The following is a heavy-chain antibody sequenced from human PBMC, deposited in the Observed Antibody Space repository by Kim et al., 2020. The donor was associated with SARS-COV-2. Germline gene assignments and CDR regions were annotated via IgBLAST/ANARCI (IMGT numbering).Heavy chain of an antibody. Sequence: GESLKISCKGSGYRFTSYWIAWVRQMPGKGLEWMGIIYPGDSQSRYNPSFEGQVTISADKSIATAYLQWNSLKASDTAMYFCARQEDGYSSAPFVYWGQGTLVTVSS. V-gene: IGHV5-51*01. J-gene: IGHJ4*02. CDR1: GYRFTSYW. CDR2: IYPGDSQS. D-gene: IGHD3-22*01. CDR3: ARQEDGYSSAPFVY.